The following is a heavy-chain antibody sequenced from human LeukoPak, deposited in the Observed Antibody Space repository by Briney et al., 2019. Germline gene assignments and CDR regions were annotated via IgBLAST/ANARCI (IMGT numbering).Heavy chain of an antibody. D-gene: IGHD6-19*01. J-gene: IGHJ5*02. V-gene: IGHV1-18*01. CDR3: AREVWNSRDTSGPLDP. CDR1: GYTFTSYG. Sequence: ASVTVSCKASGYTFTSYGITWVRQAPGQGLEWMGWISAHNGDTRYAQTFQGRVIMTTETSTSTAYMELRSLRSDDTAVFYCAREVWNSRDTSGPLDPWGQGTLVIVSA. CDR2: ISAHNGDT.